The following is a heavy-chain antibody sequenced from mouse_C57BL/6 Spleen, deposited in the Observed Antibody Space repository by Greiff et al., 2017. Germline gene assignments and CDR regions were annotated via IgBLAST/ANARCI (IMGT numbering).Heavy chain of an antibody. D-gene: IGHD1-1*02. J-gene: IGHJ4*01. CDR1: GYTFTSYW. CDR2: IYPGSGST. Sequence: QVQLQQPGAELVKPGASVKMSCKASGYTFTSYWITWVKQRPGQGLEWIGDIYPGSGSTNYNEKFKSKATLTVDTSSSTAYMQLSSLTSEDSAVYYCARMGPYGSYAMDYWGQGTSVTVSS. V-gene: IGHV1-55*01. CDR3: ARMGPYGSYAMDY.